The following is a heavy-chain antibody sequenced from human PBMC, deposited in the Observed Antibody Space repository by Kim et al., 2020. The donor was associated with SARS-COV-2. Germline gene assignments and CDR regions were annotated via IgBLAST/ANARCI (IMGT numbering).Heavy chain of an antibody. Sequence: GSLRLSCAASGFAFSPYWMHWVRQVPGQGLMWVSQIDTDGSITTYAEAVLGRFSISRDNAKNTLYLQMNSLRVEDTAIYYCIRDNIQPGDLWGQGVMVTVSS. V-gene: IGHV3-74*01. CDR3: IRDNIQPGDL. CDR2: IDTDGSIT. J-gene: IGHJ4*02. D-gene: IGHD3-16*01. CDR1: GFAFSPYW.